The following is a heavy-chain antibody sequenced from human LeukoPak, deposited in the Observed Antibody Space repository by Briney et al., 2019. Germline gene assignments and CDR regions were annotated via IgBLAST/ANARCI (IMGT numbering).Heavy chain of an antibody. CDR3: NDPFDY. D-gene: IGHD1-1*01. CDR1: GFTFSSYA. V-gene: IGHV3-23*01. J-gene: IGHJ4*02. CDR2: ISASGDST. Sequence: GGSLRLSCAASGFTFSSYAMSWVRQAPGKGLEWVSVISASGDSTYYADSVKGRFTISRDNSKNALYLQMNSLRAEDTAVYYCNDPFDYWGQGTLVTVSS.